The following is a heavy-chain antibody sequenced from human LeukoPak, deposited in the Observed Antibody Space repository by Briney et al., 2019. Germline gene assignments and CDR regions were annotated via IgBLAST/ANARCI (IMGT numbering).Heavy chain of an antibody. D-gene: IGHD2-15*01. Sequence: GGSLRLSCAASGFTFFNYWMGWVRQAPGKGLEWVAVISYDGSNKYYADSVKGRFTISRDNSKNTLYLQMNSLRAEDTAVYYCARDPIVVVVAARGYYYYGMDVWGQGTTVTVSS. CDR3: ARDPIVVVVAARGYYYYGMDV. CDR2: ISYDGSNK. J-gene: IGHJ6*02. CDR1: GFTFFNYW. V-gene: IGHV3-30-3*01.